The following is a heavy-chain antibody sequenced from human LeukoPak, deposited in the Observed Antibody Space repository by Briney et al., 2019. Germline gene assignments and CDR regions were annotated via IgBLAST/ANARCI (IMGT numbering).Heavy chain of an antibody. CDR2: IYYSGST. V-gene: IGHV4-39*07. J-gene: IGHJ4*02. D-gene: IGHD2-21*01. CDR3: ARNLAGHFGGFYFDD. Sequence: SETLSLTCTVSGASIISSIYYWGWIRQPPGTGLEWIGTIYYSGSTYYNPSLKSRVTLSVDTSKYQFSLKLSSVTAADTAVYYCARNLAGHFGGFYFDDWGQGTLVTLSS. CDR1: GASIISSIYY.